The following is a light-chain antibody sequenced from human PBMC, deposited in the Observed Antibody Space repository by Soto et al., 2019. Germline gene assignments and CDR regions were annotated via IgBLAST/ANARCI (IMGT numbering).Light chain of an antibody. CDR1: QSVSSSY. Sequence: EIVLTQSPGTLSLSPGERATLSCRASQSVSSSYLAWYQQKPGQAPRLLMFGASSRATGIPDRFSGSGSGTDFTLTISGLEPEDFAVYYCQQYASAPLAFGGGTRVDVK. CDR3: QQYASAPLA. CDR2: GAS. J-gene: IGKJ4*01. V-gene: IGKV3-20*01.